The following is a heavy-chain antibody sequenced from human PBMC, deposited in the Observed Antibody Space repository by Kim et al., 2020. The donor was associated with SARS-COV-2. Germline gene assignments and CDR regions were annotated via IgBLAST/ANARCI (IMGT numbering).Heavy chain of an antibody. J-gene: IGHJ4*02. CDR2: FYYTATI. V-gene: IGHV4-31*03. CDR1: GGSIISGTYY. Sequence: SETLSLTCTVSGGSIISGTYYWGWIRQHPGKGLVWIGYFYYTATIYYNPSLKSRLTISIDTSKNQFSLRLSSVTAADTAVYYCARLPGDYFSPDSWGQGTLVTVSS. CDR3: ARLPGDYFSPDS. D-gene: IGHD4-17*01.